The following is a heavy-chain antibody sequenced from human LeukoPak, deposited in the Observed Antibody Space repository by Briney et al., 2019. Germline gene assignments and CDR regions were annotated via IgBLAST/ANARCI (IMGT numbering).Heavy chain of an antibody. V-gene: IGHV1-2*02. CDR3: ARDKYGRWLFDY. D-gene: IGHD5-12*01. Sequence: ASVKVSCKASGYTFTGYYMHWVRQAPGQGLEWMGWINPNSGGTNYAQKFQGRVTMTRDTSISTAYMELSRLRSEDTAVYYCARDKYGRWLFDYWGQGTLVTVSS. CDR2: INPNSGGT. CDR1: GYTFTGYY. J-gene: IGHJ4*02.